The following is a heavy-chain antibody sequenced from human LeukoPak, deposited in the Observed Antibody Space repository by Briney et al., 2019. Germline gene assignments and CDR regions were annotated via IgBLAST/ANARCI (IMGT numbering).Heavy chain of an antibody. V-gene: IGHV3-48*03. J-gene: IGHJ4*02. CDR3: ARDRTEGAAARQFDY. CDR1: GFAFSSYE. D-gene: IGHD6-6*01. Sequence: GGSLRLSCAASGFAFSSYEMNWVRLAPGKGLEWVSYISSSGSTIYYADSVKGRFTISRDNAKNSLYLQMNSLRAEDTAVYYCARDRTEGAAARQFDYWGQGTLVTVSS. CDR2: ISSSGSTI.